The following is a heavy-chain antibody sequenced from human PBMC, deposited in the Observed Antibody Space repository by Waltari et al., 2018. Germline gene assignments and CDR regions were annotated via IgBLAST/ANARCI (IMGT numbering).Heavy chain of an antibody. V-gene: IGHV3-7*01. CDR1: GFTFSSYW. D-gene: IGHD2-15*01. CDR3: AMVVAATHDAFDI. CDR2: IKQDGSEK. Sequence: EVQLVESGGGLVQPGGSLRLSCAASGFTFSSYWMSWVRQAPGKGLEWVANIKQDGSEKYYVDSVKGRFTISRDNAKNSLYLQMNSLRAEDTAVYYCAMVVAATHDAFDIWGQGTMVTVSS. J-gene: IGHJ3*02.